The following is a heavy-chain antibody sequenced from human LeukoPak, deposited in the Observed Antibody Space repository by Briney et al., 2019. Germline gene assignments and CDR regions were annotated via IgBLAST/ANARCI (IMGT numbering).Heavy chain of an antibody. Sequence: SETLSLTCTVSGGSISSYYWSWIRQPPGKGLEWIGYIYYSGSTNYNPSLKSRVTISVDTSKNQFSLKLSSVTAADTGVYYCARVDNYYDSSGYYSYYYYYYMDVWGKGTTVTVSS. CDR2: IYYSGST. CDR3: ARVDNYYDSSGYYSYYYYYYMDV. V-gene: IGHV4-59*01. J-gene: IGHJ6*03. D-gene: IGHD3-22*01. CDR1: GGSISSYY.